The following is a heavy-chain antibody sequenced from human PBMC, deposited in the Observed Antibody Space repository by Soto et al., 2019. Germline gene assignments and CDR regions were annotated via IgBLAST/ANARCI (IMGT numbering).Heavy chain of an antibody. V-gene: IGHV4-34*01. D-gene: IGHD3-9*01. J-gene: IGHJ4*02. Sequence: SETLSLTCAVYGVSFSGYYWGWIRQPPGKGLEWIGGICFRGNTYYNASLETRVTIFLGKYESQFSLMLNSVTAADSAVYFCARLEGLATISYYFDYWGQGALVTGSS. CDR1: GVSFSGYY. CDR3: ARLEGLATISYYFDY. CDR2: ICFRGNT.